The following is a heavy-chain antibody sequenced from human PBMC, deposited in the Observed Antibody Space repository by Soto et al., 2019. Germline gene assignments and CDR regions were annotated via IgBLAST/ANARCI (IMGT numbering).Heavy chain of an antibody. J-gene: IGHJ4*02. CDR3: ARAHCTGWHYFDY. D-gene: IGHD6-19*01. Sequence: QVQLVESGGGVVQPGRSLRLSCVASGFPFDSYGIHWVRRAPGKGLEWVATIGFAGNNKYYADSVKGRFTISRDNSKNTLYLHINSLKVDDTAMYYCARAHCTGWHYFDYWGPGTLVTVSS. CDR2: IGFAGNNK. V-gene: IGHV3-33*01. CDR1: GFPFDSYG.